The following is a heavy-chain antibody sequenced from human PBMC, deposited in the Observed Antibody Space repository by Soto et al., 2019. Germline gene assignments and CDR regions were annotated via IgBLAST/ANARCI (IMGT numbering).Heavy chain of an antibody. D-gene: IGHD3-3*01. CDR1: GFTLSDYY. J-gene: IGHJ4*02. V-gene: IGHV3-11*01. CDR3: ARAGDDFFTGHVLFAY. Sequence: GGSLRLSCAASGFTLSDYYMSWIRQAPGKGLEWVSFISSRSSYYADSVKGRFTISRDNARNSVYLQMNSLRAEDTAVYYCARAGDDFFTGHVLFAYWGQRSFVTVSS. CDR2: ISSRSS.